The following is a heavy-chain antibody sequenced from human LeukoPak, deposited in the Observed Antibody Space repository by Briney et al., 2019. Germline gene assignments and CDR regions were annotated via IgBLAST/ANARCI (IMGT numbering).Heavy chain of an antibody. CDR2: ISSSSSYI. V-gene: IGHV3-21*01. J-gene: IGHJ3*02. Sequence: PGGSLRLSCAASGFTFSSYWMHWVRQAPGKGLEWVSSISSSSSYIYYADSVKGRFTISRDNAKNSLYLQMNSLRAEDTAVYYCACGPPGAFDIWGQGTMVTVSS. CDR3: ACGPPGAFDI. CDR1: GFTFSSYW. D-gene: IGHD2-21*01.